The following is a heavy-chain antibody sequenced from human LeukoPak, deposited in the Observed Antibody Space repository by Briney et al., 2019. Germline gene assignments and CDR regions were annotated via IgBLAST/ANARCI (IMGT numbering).Heavy chain of an antibody. V-gene: IGHV3-74*01. CDR1: GFTFSSYW. D-gene: IGHD3-3*01. CDR3: ARDRDYDFWSGYSRYDAFDI. CDR2: INSDGSST. Sequence: GGSLRLSCAASGFTFSSYWMHWVRQAPGKGLVWVSRINSDGSSTSYADSVKGRFTISRDNAKNTLYLQMNSLRAEDTAVYYCARDRDYDFWSGYSRYDAFDIWGQGTMVTVSS. J-gene: IGHJ3*02.